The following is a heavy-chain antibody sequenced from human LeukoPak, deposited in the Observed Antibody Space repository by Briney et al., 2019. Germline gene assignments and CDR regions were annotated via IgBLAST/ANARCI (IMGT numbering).Heavy chain of an antibody. CDR3: ARDSYGDANFDS. J-gene: IGHJ4*02. Sequence: GGTLRLSCEASGFTFSRYGMSWVRQAPGKGLEWVSFIYADGNTYYADSVKGRFTISRDISKNAVYLQMNSLRAEDTAVYYCARDSYGDANFDSWGQGTLVTVSS. D-gene: IGHD4-17*01. V-gene: IGHV3-53*01. CDR1: GFTFSRYG. CDR2: IYADGNT.